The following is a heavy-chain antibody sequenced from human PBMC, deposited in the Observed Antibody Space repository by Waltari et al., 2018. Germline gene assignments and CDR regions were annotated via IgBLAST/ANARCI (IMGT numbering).Heavy chain of an antibody. CDR2: ISSNGGST. CDR3: ARGLSGAFDY. V-gene: IGHV3-64*01. Sequence: EVQLVESGGGLVQPGGSLRLSCAASGFTFSSYAMPWVRQAPGKGLEYVSAISSNGGSTYYANSVKGRFTISRDNSKNTLYLQMGSLRAEDMAVYYCARGLSGAFDYWGQGTLVTVSS. CDR1: GFTFSSYA. D-gene: IGHD6-25*01. J-gene: IGHJ4*02.